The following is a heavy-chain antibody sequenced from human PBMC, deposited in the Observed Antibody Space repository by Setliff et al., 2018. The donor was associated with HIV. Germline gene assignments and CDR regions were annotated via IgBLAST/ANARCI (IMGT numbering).Heavy chain of an antibody. D-gene: IGHD2-15*01. CDR1: GFTFSSYI. V-gene: IGHV3-9*03. Sequence: HPGGSLRLSCAAYGFTFSSYIMNWVRQAPGKGPEWVATISWNSGSVAYADSVKGRFAISRDNSKNSLYLQMNSLRPEDMALYYCAKGLGSYLAATRDALWFDPWGQGTLVTVSS. J-gene: IGHJ5*02. CDR3: AKGLGSYLAATRDALWFDP. CDR2: ISWNSGSV.